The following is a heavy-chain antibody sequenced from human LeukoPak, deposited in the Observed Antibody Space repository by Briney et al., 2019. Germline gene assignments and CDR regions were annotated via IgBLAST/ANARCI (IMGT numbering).Heavy chain of an antibody. CDR2: ISSNGGST. J-gene: IGHJ4*02. V-gene: IGHV3-64*01. D-gene: IGHD3-10*01. Sequence: GGALRLSCAASGFTFSSYAMHWVRQAPGKGLEYVSAISSNGGSTYYANSVKGRFTISRDNSKNTLYLQMGSLRAEDMAVYYCATLGVSHFDYWGQGTLVTVSS. CDR1: GFTFSSYA. CDR3: ATLGVSHFDY.